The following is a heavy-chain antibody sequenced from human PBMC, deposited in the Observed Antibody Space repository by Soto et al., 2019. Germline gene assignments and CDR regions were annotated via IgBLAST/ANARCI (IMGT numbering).Heavy chain of an antibody. CDR3: ARWSGYADA. J-gene: IGHJ4*02. D-gene: IGHD4-17*01. V-gene: IGHV3-23*01. Sequence: GGSLRLSCAASGFSFSTYSMAWVRQAAGKGPQWVSGLSGGGANTFYIDSVRGRFTISVDNSKDTVYLQMDSLRADDTAVYYCARWSGYADAWGQGTLVTVSS. CDR1: GFSFSTYS. CDR2: LSGGGANT.